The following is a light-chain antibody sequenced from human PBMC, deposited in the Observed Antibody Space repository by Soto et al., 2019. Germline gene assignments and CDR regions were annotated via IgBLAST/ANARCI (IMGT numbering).Light chain of an antibody. J-gene: IGKJ1*01. CDR3: RQSYRTPRT. CDR1: QSISSY. CDR2: AAS. V-gene: IGKV1-39*01. Sequence: IELTPAPAALSASVGDKVTITXXASQSISSYLNWYQQKPGKAPKLLIYAASSLQSGVPSRFSGSGAGTDFTLTITSLPPQHFATYYLRQSYRTPRTFDQGSKVAIK.